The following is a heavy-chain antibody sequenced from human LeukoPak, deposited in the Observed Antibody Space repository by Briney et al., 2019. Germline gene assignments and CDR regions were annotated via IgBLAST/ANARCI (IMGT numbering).Heavy chain of an antibody. Sequence: GESLKISCKGSGYSFTSYWISWVRQMPGKGLEWMGRIDPSDSYTNYSPSFQGHVTISAAKSISTAYLQWSSLKASDTAMYYCASPLSGLRGYGMDVWGKGTTVTVSS. CDR2: IDPSDSYT. CDR1: GYSFTSYW. D-gene: IGHD2-15*01. CDR3: ASPLSGLRGYGMDV. V-gene: IGHV5-10-1*01. J-gene: IGHJ6*04.